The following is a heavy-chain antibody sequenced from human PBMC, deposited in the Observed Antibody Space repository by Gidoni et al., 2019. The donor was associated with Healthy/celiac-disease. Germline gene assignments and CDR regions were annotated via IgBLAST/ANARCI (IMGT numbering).Heavy chain of an antibody. V-gene: IGHV3-73*02. J-gene: IGHJ4*02. D-gene: IGHD3-22*01. Sequence: EVQLVESGGGLVQPGGSLKLSCAASGFTFSGPAMHWVRQASGKGLEWFGRIRSKANSYATAYAASVKGRFTISRDDSKNTAYLQMNSLKTEDTAVYYCTRHRYDSSGYYEDYWGQGTLVTVSS. CDR2: IRSKANSYAT. CDR1: GFTFSGPA. CDR3: TRHRYDSSGYYEDY.